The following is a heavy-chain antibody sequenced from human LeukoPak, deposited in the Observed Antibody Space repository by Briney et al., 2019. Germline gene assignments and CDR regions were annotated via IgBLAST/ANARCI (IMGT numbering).Heavy chain of an antibody. CDR3: ARGPNPYSSSSMNWFDP. Sequence: ASVKVSCKASGGTFSSYAISWVRQAPGQGLEWMGGIIPIFGAANYAQKFQGRVTITADESTSTAYMELSSLRSEDTAVYYCARGPNPYSSSSMNWFDPWGQGTLVTVSS. CDR2: IIPIFGAA. CDR1: GGTFSSYA. J-gene: IGHJ5*02. D-gene: IGHD6-13*01. V-gene: IGHV1-69*13.